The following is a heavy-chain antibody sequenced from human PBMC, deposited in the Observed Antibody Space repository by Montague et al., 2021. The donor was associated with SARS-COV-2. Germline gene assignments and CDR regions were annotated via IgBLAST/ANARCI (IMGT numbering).Heavy chain of an antibody. V-gene: IGHV4-59*08. CDR2: IYYGGST. D-gene: IGHD6-19*01. J-gene: IGHJ4*02. CDR1: GGSISSYY. Sequence: SETLSLTCTVSGGSISSYYWSWIRQPPGKGLEWIGYIYYGGSTNYSPSFKGRVIMSVDTSKNQFSLKLSSVTAADTAVYYCATDSGWYIFDNWGQGTLVTVSS. CDR3: ATDSGWYIFDN.